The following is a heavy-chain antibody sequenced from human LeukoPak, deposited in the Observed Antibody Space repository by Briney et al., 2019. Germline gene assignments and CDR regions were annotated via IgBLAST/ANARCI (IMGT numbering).Heavy chain of an antibody. CDR3: ASYSSGWYVRY. J-gene: IGHJ4*02. V-gene: IGHV4-34*01. CDR1: GGSFSGYY. CDR2: INHSGST. Sequence: SETLSLTCAVYGGSFSGYYWSWIRQPPGKGLEWIGEINHSGSTNYNPSLKSRVTISVDTSKNQFSLKLSSVTAADTAVYYCASYSSGWYVRYWGQGTLVTVSS. D-gene: IGHD6-19*01.